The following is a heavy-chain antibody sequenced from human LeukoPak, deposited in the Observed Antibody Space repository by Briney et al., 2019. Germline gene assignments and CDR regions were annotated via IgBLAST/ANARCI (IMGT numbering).Heavy chain of an antibody. CDR2: IYYSGST. Sequence: PSETLSLTCTVSGGSISSYYWSWIRQPPGKGLEWIGYIYYSGSTNYNPSLKSRVTISVDTSKNRFSLKLSSVTAADTAVYYCARLQLNNWFDPWGQGTLVTVSS. CDR1: GGSISSYY. D-gene: IGHD4-11*01. J-gene: IGHJ5*02. CDR3: ARLQLNNWFDP. V-gene: IGHV4-59*08.